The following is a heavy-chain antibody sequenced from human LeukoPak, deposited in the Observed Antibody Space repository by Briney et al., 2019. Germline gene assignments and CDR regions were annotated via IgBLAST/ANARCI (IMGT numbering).Heavy chain of an antibody. CDR2: IYPGDSDT. V-gene: IGHV5-51*01. D-gene: IGHD2-15*01. CDR1: GYSFTSYW. J-gene: IGHJ5*02. Sequence: GESLKISCKGSGYSFTSYWIGWVRQMPGKGLEWMGIIYPGDSDTRYSPSFQGQVTISADKSISTAYLQWSSLKASDTAMYYCARRRRHCSGGSCYGGLDPWGQGTLVTVSS. CDR3: ARRRRHCSGGSCYGGLDP.